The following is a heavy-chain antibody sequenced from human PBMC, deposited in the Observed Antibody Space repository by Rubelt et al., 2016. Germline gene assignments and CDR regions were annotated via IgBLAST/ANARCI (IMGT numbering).Heavy chain of an antibody. V-gene: IGHV4-34*01. D-gene: IGHD4-17*01. J-gene: IGHJ3*02. Sequence: QVQLQQWGAGLLKPSETLSLTCAVYGGSFSGYYWSWIRQPPGKGLEWIGEINHSGSTNYNPSLKCRVTISVDPSKNQFSLKLSSVTAADTAVYYGARARGYGDLIPFDIWGQGTMVTVSS. CDR1: GGSFSGYY. CDR2: INHSGST. CDR3: ARARGYGDLIPFDI.